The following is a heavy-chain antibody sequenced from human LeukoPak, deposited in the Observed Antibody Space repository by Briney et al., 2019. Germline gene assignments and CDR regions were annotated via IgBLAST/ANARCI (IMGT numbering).Heavy chain of an antibody. CDR1: RFTFTSYW. V-gene: IGHV3-74*01. J-gene: IGHJ6*03. CDR2: TNTDGSST. CDR3: ARVRSGYYYMDV. Sequence: GGSLRLSCAASRFTFTSYWMQWDRQPPGEGLVWVSRTNTDGSSTSYAASVKGRFTISRDNAKNTLYLQMNSLRAEDTAVYYCARVRSGYYYMDVWGKGTTVTVSS.